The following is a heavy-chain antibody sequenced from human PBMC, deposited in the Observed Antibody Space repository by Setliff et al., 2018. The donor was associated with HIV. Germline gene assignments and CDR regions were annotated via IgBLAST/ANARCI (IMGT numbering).Heavy chain of an antibody. CDR3: VRVSSSGYYGEGAFDI. CDR1: GDSITRGSY. J-gene: IGHJ3*02. CDR2: IYNTGGT. Sequence: TLSLTCSVSGDSITRGSYWGWVRQPPGKGLEWLGHIYNTGGTYDNPTLKSRVTISVDTSKNQFSLELTSVTAADTAVFYCVRVSSSGYYGEGAFDIWGQGTVVTVSS. D-gene: IGHD3-22*01. V-gene: IGHV4-38-2*02.